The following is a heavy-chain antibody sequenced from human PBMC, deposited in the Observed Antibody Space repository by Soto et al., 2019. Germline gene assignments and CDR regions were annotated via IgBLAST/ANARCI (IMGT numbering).Heavy chain of an antibody. CDR2: ISGYNGNT. V-gene: IGHV1-18*01. CDR3: ATQDDYGDYFGY. D-gene: IGHD4-17*01. J-gene: IGHJ4*02. Sequence: QVQLEQSGAEVKKPGASVKVSCKASGYTFTSYGFSWVRQAPGQGLEWMGWISGYNGNTNYAQRLQGRVTVTTDTSTSTAYMELRSLGSDDTAVYYGATQDDYGDYFGYWGQGTLVTVSS. CDR1: GYTFTSYG.